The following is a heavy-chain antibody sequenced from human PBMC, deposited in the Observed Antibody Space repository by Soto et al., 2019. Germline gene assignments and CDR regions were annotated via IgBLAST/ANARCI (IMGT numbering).Heavy chain of an antibody. CDR3: ALIKDCSRTDCYLASFDP. CDR1: GLSLSTGKLG. V-gene: IGHV2-26*01. CDR2: IFSNDDK. D-gene: IGHD2-2*01. J-gene: IGHJ5*02. Sequence: SGPTLVNPTETLTLTCTVSGLSLSTGKLGVSWIRQPPGKAREWLAHIFSNDDKSYSTSLRSRVTISKDTSRSQVVLTMTNMDPLDSGTYYCALIKDCSRTDCYLASFDPWGQGTPVTVSS.